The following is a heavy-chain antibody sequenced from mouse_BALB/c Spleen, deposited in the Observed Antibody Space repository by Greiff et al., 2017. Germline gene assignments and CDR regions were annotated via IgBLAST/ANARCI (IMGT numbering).Heavy chain of an antibody. V-gene: IGHV3-8*02. J-gene: IGHJ1*01. CDR3: ARYPDGYYGYFDV. CDR1: GDSITSGY. Sequence: EVKLVESGPSLVKPSQTLSLTCSVTGDSITSGYWNWIRKFPGNKLEYMGYISYSGSTYYNPSLKSRISITRDTSKNQYYLQLNSVTTEDTATYYCARYPDGYYGYFDVWGAGTTVTVSS. CDR2: ISYSGST. D-gene: IGHD2-3*01.